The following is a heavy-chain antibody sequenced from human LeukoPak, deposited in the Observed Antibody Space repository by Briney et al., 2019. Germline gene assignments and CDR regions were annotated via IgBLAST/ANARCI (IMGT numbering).Heavy chain of an antibody. CDR3: SGYYGMDV. CDR2: ISSSSNCI. J-gene: IGHJ6*04. CDR1: GFTFSSYS. Sequence: SGGSLRLSCAASGFTFSSYSMNWVRQAPGKGLEWVSSISSSSNCIYYADSVKGRFTISRDNAKNSLYLQMNSLRAEDTAVYYCSGYYGMDVWGKGTTVTVSS. V-gene: IGHV3-21*01.